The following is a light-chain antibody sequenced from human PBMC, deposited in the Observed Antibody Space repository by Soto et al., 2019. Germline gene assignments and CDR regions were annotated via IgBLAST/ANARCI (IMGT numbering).Light chain of an antibody. CDR1: QSVSNNY. V-gene: IGKV3D-20*02. CDR2: GAS. CDR3: QQRRNWVT. J-gene: IGKJ4*01. Sequence: EIAMTQSLATLSVSPGERATLSCRASQSVSNNYLAWYQQKPGQAPRLLIYGASNRATGIPDRFSGSGSGTDFTLTISRLEPEDFAVYYCQQRRNWVTFGGGTKVDIK.